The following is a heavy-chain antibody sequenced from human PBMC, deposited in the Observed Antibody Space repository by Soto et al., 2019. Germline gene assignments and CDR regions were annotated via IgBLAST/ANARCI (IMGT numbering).Heavy chain of an antibody. Sequence: QVQLVESGGGVVQPGRSLRLSCAASGFTFSSYAMHWVRQAPGKGLEWVAVISYDGSNKYYADSVKGRFTISRDNSKNTLYRQMNSLRAEDTAVYYCARVSKYSSGWYYPSYYYYGMDVWGQGTTVTVSS. D-gene: IGHD6-19*01. CDR2: ISYDGSNK. CDR3: ARVSKYSSGWYYPSYYYYGMDV. J-gene: IGHJ6*02. V-gene: IGHV3-30-3*01. CDR1: GFTFSSYA.